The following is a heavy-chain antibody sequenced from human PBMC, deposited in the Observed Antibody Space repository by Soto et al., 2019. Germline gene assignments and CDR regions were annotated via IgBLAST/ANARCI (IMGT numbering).Heavy chain of an antibody. J-gene: IGHJ4*02. D-gene: IGHD5-18*01. CDR2: IFYNGSP. CDR1: GDSISSGDYY. CDR3: ARGRGYSYGIDY. Sequence: SETLSLTCTVSGDSISSGDYYWIWIRQPPGKGLEWIAYIFYNGSPYYNPSLKSRVTISVDTSKNQFSLKLNSVTAADTAVYYCARGRGYSYGIDYWGQGTPVT. V-gene: IGHV4-30-4*01.